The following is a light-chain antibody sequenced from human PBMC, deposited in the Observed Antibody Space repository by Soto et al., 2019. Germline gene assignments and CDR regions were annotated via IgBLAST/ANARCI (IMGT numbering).Light chain of an antibody. V-gene: IGLV2-14*01. CDR3: GSYTGRGDYV. CDR1: SSALAAYTY. CDR2: DVS. J-gene: IGLJ1*01. Sequence: QSVLTQPASVSGSPGQSITVSCTGTSSALAAYTYVSSYHHHPGVAPNLISHDVSNRPHGVSNRLCGSKPGNWASRTIFGLEAKYEADYYCGSYTGRGDYVFGIGTKVTVL.